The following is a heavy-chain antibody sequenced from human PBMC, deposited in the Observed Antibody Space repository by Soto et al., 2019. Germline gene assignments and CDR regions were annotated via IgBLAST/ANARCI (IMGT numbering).Heavy chain of an antibody. CDR1: GYTFPRHD. CDR2: MNPNTGDR. CDR3: ARGSWFGDSGNFDYAMDV. V-gene: IGHV1-8*01. Sequence: QVQLVQSGAEVKKPGASVKVSCRASGYTFPRHDINWVRQATGQGLEWLGWMNPNTGDRGYAQKFQGRVTMTGNTSISTAYLELSSLRSEDTAVYYCARGSWFGDSGNFDYAMDVWGQGTTVTVSS. J-gene: IGHJ6*02. D-gene: IGHD3-10*01.